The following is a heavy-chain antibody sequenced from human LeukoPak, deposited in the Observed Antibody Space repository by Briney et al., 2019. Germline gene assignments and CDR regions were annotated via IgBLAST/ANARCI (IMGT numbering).Heavy chain of an antibody. CDR1: GGSISSGSYY. D-gene: IGHD3-3*01. Sequence: SETLSLTCTVSGGSISSGSYYWSWLRQPAGKGLEWIGRIYTSGSTNYNPSLKSRVTISVDTSKNQFSLKLSSVTAADTAVYYCARDLYLRFLEWSDAFDIWGQGTMVTVSS. J-gene: IGHJ3*02. CDR3: ARDLYLRFLEWSDAFDI. CDR2: IYTSGST. V-gene: IGHV4-61*02.